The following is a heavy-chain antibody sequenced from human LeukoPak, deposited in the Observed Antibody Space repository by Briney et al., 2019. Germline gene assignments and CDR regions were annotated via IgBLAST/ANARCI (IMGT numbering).Heavy chain of an antibody. D-gene: IGHD2-15*01. Sequence: SETLSLTCAVYGGSFSGYYWSWIRQPPGKGLEWIGEINHSGSTNYNPSLKSRVTISVDTSKNQFSLKLSSVTAADTAVYYCARDPYCSGGSCYDDAFDIWGQGTMVTVSS. V-gene: IGHV4-34*01. CDR2: INHSGST. CDR1: GGSFSGYY. J-gene: IGHJ3*02. CDR3: ARDPYCSGGSCYDDAFDI.